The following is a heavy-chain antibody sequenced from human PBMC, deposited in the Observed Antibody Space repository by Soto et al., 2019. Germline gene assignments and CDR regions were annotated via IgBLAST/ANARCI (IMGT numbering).Heavy chain of an antibody. V-gene: IGHV4-30-2*01. CDR2: IYHSGST. CDR1: GGSISSGGYS. CDR3: ASGYSYGYYYYYGMDV. J-gene: IGHJ6*02. D-gene: IGHD5-18*01. Sequence: QLQLQESGSGLVKPSQTLSLTCAVSGGSISSGGYSWSWIRQPPGKGLEWIGYIYHSGSTSYNPSLKSRVTISVDRSKNQFSLKLSSVTAADTAVYYCASGYSYGYYYYYGMDVWGQGTTVTVSS.